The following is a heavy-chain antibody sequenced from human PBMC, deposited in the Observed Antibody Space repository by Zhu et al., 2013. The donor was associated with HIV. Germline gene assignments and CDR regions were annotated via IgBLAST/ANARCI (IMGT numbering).Heavy chain of an antibody. Sequence: QVQLVQSGADLKKPGASVTVSCKASGYTFTGHFLHWVRQAPGQGLEWMGWINPNTGGTNYAQRFQGRVTITSDPSTTTASMELTSLTSDDTAVYYCARGDFWSGYYLGDYWGQGTLVTVSS. J-gene: IGHJ4*02. CDR1: GYTFTGHF. CDR3: ARGDFWSGYYLGDY. V-gene: IGHV1-2*02. D-gene: IGHD3-3*01. CDR2: INPNTGGT.